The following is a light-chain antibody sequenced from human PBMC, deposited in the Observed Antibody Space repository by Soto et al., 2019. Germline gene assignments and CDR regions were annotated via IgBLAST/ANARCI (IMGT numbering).Light chain of an antibody. V-gene: IGKV3-15*01. J-gene: IGKJ1*01. CDR1: QSLNSN. CDR3: QQYHNWNSWT. Sequence: EIVSTQSPTTLSVSPGERATLSCSTSQSLNSNLAWYQQQHGQATRPLIHGASARDTGIRARLSGSGCGTELNLAISSMQSEDVAVSSCQQYHNWNSWTFGQGTKVDIK. CDR2: GAS.